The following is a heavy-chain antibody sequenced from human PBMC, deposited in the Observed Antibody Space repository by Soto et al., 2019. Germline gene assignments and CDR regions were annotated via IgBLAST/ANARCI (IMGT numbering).Heavy chain of an antibody. CDR1: GGSFSGYY. CDR2: INHSGST. D-gene: IGHD3-22*01. CDR3: ARGLYYYDSSGYYPAEYFQH. J-gene: IGHJ1*01. V-gene: IGHV4-34*01. Sequence: SETLSLTCAVYGGSFSGYYWSWIRQPPGKGLEWIGEINHSGSTNYNPSLKSRVTISVDTSKNQFSLKLSSVTAADPAVYYCARGLYYYDSSGYYPAEYFQHWGQGTLVTVSS.